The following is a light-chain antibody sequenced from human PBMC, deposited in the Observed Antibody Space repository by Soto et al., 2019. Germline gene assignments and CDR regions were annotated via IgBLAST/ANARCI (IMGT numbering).Light chain of an antibody. CDR2: DVS. CDR3: QERSSWPLYT. CDR1: QSVSSY. V-gene: IGKV3-11*01. Sequence: EIVLTQSPATLSLSPGERATLSCRASQSVSSYVAWYQQRPGQAPRLLMYDVSSRATGIPARFSGSGSGTDFTLTISSLEPEDFAVYYCQERSSWPLYTFGPGTKLEIK. J-gene: IGKJ2*01.